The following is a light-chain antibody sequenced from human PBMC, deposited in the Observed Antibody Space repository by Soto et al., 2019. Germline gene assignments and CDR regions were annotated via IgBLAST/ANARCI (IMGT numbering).Light chain of an antibody. V-gene: IGKV3-15*01. CDR2: GAS. J-gene: IGKJ2*01. Sequence: EIVMTQSPATLSVSPGERATLSCRASQSVSSNLAWYQQKPGQAPRLLIYGASTRATGIPARFSGSGSGTEFTLTISSLQSEDFAVYYWQQYNNWPLYTFGPGTKLEI. CDR3: QQYNNWPLYT. CDR1: QSVSSN.